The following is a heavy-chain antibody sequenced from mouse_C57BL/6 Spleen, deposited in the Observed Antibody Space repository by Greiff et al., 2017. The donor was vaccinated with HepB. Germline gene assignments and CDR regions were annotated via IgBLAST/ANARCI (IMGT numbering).Heavy chain of an antibody. CDR3: ARRDYGSDY. Sequence: QVQLQQSGAELARPGASVKMSCKASGYTFTSYTMHWVKQRPGQGLEWIGNINPSSGYTKYNQKFKDKATLTADKFSSTTYMQLSNLTSEDSAVYYCARRDYGSDYWGQGTTLTVSA. J-gene: IGHJ2*01. V-gene: IGHV1-4*01. CDR1: GYTFTSYT. CDR2: INPSSGYT. D-gene: IGHD1-1*01.